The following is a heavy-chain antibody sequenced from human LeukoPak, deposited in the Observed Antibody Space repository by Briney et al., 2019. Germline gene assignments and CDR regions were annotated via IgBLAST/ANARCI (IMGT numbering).Heavy chain of an antibody. CDR1: GFTFSDYY. Sequence: PGRSLRLSCAASGFTFSDYYMSWIRQTPGKGLEWVSYISGSGSTIFYADSVKGRFIISRDNTKNSLYLQLNSLRAGDTAVYYCARVVYCTGGICQIFAFDTWGQGTKVTVSS. CDR2: ISGSGSTI. J-gene: IGHJ3*02. D-gene: IGHD2-15*01. V-gene: IGHV3-11*01. CDR3: ARVVYCTGGICQIFAFDT.